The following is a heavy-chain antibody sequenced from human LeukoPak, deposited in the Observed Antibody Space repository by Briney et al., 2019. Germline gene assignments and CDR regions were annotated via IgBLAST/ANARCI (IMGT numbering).Heavy chain of an antibody. CDR3: ARGFYGAGSHFDY. V-gene: IGHV4-34*01. CDR1: GGSFSGYY. D-gene: IGHD3-10*01. J-gene: IGHJ4*02. CDR2: INHSGST. Sequence: SETLSLTCAVYGGSFSGYYWSWIRQPPGKGLEWIGEINHSGSTNYNPSLKSRVTLSVDTSKNQFSLKLSSVTAADTAVYYCARGFYGAGSHFDYWGQGTLVTVSS.